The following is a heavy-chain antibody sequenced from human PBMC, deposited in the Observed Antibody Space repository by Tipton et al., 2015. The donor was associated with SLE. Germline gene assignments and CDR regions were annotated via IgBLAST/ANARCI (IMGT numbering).Heavy chain of an antibody. D-gene: IGHD1-14*01. J-gene: IGHJ4*02. V-gene: IGHV4-59*11. CDR1: GGSISSHY. CDR2: IYYSGST. CDR3: ARDPEGLDYFDY. Sequence: LSLTCTVSGGSISSHYWSWIRQPPGKGLEWIGYIYYSGSTNYNPSLKSRVTISVDTSKNQFSLKLSSVTAADTAVYFCARDPEGLDYFDYWGQGTLVTVSS.